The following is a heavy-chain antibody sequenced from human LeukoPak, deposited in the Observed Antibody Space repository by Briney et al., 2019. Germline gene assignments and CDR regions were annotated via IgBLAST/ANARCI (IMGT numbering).Heavy chain of an antibody. CDR1: GFTFSSYA. V-gene: IGHV3-23*01. Sequence: GGSLRLSCAASGFTFSSYAMSWVRQAPGKGLEWVSAISGSGGSTYYADSVKGRFTISRDNSKNTLYLQMNSLRAEDTAVYYCAKDLVFWSGYYYGMDVWGQGTTVTVSS. D-gene: IGHD3-3*01. J-gene: IGHJ6*02. CDR3: AKDLVFWSGYYYGMDV. CDR2: ISGSGGST.